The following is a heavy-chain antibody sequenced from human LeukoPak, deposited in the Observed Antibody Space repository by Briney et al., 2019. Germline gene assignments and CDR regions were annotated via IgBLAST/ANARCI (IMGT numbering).Heavy chain of an antibody. CDR1: GGSFSGYY. D-gene: IGHD2-2*01. V-gene: IGHV4-34*01. Sequence: SETLSLTCAVYGGSFSGYYWSWIRQPPGKGLEWIGEISHSGSTNYNPSLKSRVTISVDTSKNQFSLKLSSVTAADTAVYYCARLGKVGEYQLLYAFDIWGQGTMVTVSS. J-gene: IGHJ3*02. CDR2: ISHSGST. CDR3: ARLGKVGEYQLLYAFDI.